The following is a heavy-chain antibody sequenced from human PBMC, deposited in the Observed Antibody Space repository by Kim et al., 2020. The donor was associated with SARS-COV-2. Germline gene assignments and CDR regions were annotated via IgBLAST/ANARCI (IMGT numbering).Heavy chain of an antibody. D-gene: IGHD6-19*01. Sequence: ASVKVSCKASGYTFTSYDINWVRQATGQGLEWMGWMNPNSGNTGYAQKFQGRVTMTRNTSISTAYMELSSLRSEDTAVYYCASRSYIAVAGYYYYYGMDVWGQGTMVTVSS. CDR1: GYTFTSYD. V-gene: IGHV1-8*01. J-gene: IGHJ6*02. CDR2: MNPNSGNT. CDR3: ASRSYIAVAGYYYYYGMDV.